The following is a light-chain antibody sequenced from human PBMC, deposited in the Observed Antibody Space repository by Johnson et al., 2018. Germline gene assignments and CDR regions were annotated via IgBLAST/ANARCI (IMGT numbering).Light chain of an antibody. CDR1: SSNMGNNY. CDR2: ENN. Sequence: QSVLTQPPSVSAAPGQKVTISCSGSSSNMGNNYVSWYQQLPGTAPNLLIYENNKRPSGIPDRLSGSTPGTSAPLGITELQTGDEADYYCGTWDSGLSAGNGFGTGTKVTVL. V-gene: IGLV1-51*02. J-gene: IGLJ1*01. CDR3: GTWDSGLSAGNG.